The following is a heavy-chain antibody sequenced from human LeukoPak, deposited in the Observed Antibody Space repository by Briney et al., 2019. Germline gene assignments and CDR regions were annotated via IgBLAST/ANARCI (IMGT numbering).Heavy chain of an antibody. Sequence: ASVKVSCKASGYTFTSYDINWVRQATGQGLEWMGWMNPNSGNTGYAQKFQGRVTITRNTSISTAYMELSSLRSEDTAVYCCARGRRGIVLMVSTRRDWFDPWGQGTLDTVSS. CDR2: MNPNSGNT. V-gene: IGHV1-8*03. CDR1: GYTFTSYD. CDR3: ARGRRGIVLMVSTRRDWFDP. D-gene: IGHD2-8*01. J-gene: IGHJ5*02.